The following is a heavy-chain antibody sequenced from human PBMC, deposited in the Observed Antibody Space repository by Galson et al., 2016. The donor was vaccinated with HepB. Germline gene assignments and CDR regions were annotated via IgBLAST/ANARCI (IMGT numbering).Heavy chain of an antibody. V-gene: IGHV1-18*01. CDR1: GYTFTSYG. J-gene: IGHJ1*01. D-gene: IGHD3-3*01. CDR2: ISGYNGNT. CDR3: ARDQYDFWSGPSGVEYFQH. Sequence: SVKVSCKASGYTFTSYGIIWVRQAPGQGLEWMGWISGYNGNTNYAQKFQGRVTMTAETSTSTAYMEVRSLRSDDTAVYYCARDQYDFWSGPSGVEYFQHWGQGTLVTVSS.